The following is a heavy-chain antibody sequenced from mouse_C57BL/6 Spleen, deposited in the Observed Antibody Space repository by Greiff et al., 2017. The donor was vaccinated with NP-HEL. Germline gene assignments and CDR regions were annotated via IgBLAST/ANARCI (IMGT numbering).Heavy chain of an antibody. D-gene: IGHD4-1*01. V-gene: IGHV1-52*01. CDR2: IDPSDSET. J-gene: IGHJ3*01. CDR1: GYTFTSYW. Sequence: VQLQQSGAELVRPGSSVKLSCKASGYTFTSYWMHWVKQRPIQGLEWIGNIDPSDSETHYNQKFKDKATLTVDKSSSTAYMQLSSLTSEDSAVYYWARGTGTGFAYWGQGTLVTVSA. CDR3: ARGTGTGFAY.